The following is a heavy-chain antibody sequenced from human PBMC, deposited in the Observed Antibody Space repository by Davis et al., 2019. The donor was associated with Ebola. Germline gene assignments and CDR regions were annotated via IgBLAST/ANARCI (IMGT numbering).Heavy chain of an antibody. Sequence: GGSLRLSCAASGFTFSDYYMSWIRQAPGKGLEWVSYISSSSSYTNYADSVKGRFTISRDNAKNSLYLQMNSLRAEDTAVYYRARDLTYYYDSSGYGGAYYFDYWGQGTLVTVSS. CDR1: GFTFSDYY. CDR3: ARDLTYYYDSSGYGGAYYFDY. J-gene: IGHJ4*02. CDR2: ISSSSSYT. D-gene: IGHD3-22*01. V-gene: IGHV3-11*06.